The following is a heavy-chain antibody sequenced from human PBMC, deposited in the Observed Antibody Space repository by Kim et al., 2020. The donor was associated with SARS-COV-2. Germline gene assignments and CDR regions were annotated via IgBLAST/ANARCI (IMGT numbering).Heavy chain of an antibody. D-gene: IGHD3-22*01. Sequence: YAESVKGRFTVYRDNARNTLYLQMDSRRVEDTALYYCAKDHESSGWPTFDYWGQGTLVTVSS. CDR3: AKDHESSGWPTFDY. V-gene: IGHV3-23*01. J-gene: IGHJ4*02.